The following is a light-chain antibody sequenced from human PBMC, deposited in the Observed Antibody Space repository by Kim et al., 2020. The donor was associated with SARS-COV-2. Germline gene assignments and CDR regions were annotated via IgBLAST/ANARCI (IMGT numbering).Light chain of an antibody. CDR2: WAS. CDR3: QQYHSIPRT. Sequence: DIVMTQSPDSLAVSLGERATINCRSSQTLLHASNNQDHIAWYQQKPGQPPKLLIYWASTRESGVPDRFSASGSGTHFTLTISSLQAEDVAVYYCQQYHSIPRTFGQGTKVDIK. CDR1: QTLLHASNNQDH. J-gene: IGKJ1*01. V-gene: IGKV4-1*01.